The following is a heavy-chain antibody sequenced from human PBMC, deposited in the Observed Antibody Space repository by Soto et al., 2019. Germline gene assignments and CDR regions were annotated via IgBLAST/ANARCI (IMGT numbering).Heavy chain of an antibody. D-gene: IGHD2-15*01. Sequence: SVKVSCKASGGTFSSYAISWVRQAPGQGLEWMGGIIPIFGTANYAQKFQGRVMITADESTSTAYMELSSLRSEDTAVYYCAKGPLGYCSGGSCPWLGYSGMAVWGQGTTVTVSS. J-gene: IGHJ6*02. CDR1: GGTFSSYA. V-gene: IGHV1-69*13. CDR3: AKGPLGYCSGGSCPWLGYSGMAV. CDR2: IIPIFGTA.